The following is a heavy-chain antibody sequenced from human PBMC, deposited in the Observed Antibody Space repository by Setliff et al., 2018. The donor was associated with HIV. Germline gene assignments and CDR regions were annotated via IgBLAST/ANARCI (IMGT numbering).Heavy chain of an antibody. Sequence: ASVKVSCKASGYTFTNYDIHWVRQATGQGLEWMGWMNPNSGNTGYAQKFQGRVTMTRNTSIATAYMEMSSLRSEDTAVYYCARGLFFKRGVLFHAKPLFDYWGQGTLVTVSS. J-gene: IGHJ4*02. CDR2: MNPNSGNT. CDR3: ARGLFFKRGVLFHAKPLFDY. CDR1: GYTFTNYD. D-gene: IGHD3-10*01. V-gene: IGHV1-8*02.